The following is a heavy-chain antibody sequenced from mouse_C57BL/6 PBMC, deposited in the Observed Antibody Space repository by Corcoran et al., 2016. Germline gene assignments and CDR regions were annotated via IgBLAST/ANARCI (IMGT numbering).Heavy chain of an antibody. Sequence: EVQLQQSVAELVRPGASVKLSCTASGFNIKNTYMHWVKQRPEQGLEWIGRIDPANGNTKYAPKFQGKATITADTSSNTAYLKLSSLTSEDTAIYYCDPYYYGSSLYYFDYWGQGTTLTVSS. D-gene: IGHD1-1*01. J-gene: IGHJ2*01. CDR3: DPYYYGSSLYYFDY. CDR1: GFNIKNTY. CDR2: IDPANGNT. V-gene: IGHV14-3*01.